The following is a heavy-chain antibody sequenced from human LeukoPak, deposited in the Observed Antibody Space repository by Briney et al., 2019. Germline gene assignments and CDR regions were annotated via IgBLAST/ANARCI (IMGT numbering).Heavy chain of an antibody. Sequence: SETLSLTCTVSGGSISSYYWSWIRQPPGKGLEWIGYIYYSGSTNYNPSLKSRVTISVDTSKNQFSLKLSSVTAADTAVYYCARDRGSYSDYWGQGTLDTVSS. J-gene: IGHJ4*02. D-gene: IGHD1-26*01. CDR1: GGSISSYY. CDR2: IYYSGST. CDR3: ARDRGSYSDY. V-gene: IGHV4-59*01.